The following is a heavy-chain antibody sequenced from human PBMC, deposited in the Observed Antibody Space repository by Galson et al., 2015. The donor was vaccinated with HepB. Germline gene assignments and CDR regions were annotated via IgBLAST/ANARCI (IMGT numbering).Heavy chain of an antibody. CDR3: ARASTVTSWLPWFDP. CDR1: GFTFSSYG. Sequence: SLRLSCAASGFTFSSYGMNWVRQAPGKGLEWVSYISSSSSTIYYADSVKGRFTISRDNVKNSLYLQMNSLRDEDTAVYYCARASTVTSWLPWFDPWGQGTLVTVSS. J-gene: IGHJ5*02. V-gene: IGHV3-48*02. CDR2: ISSSSSTI. D-gene: IGHD4-17*01.